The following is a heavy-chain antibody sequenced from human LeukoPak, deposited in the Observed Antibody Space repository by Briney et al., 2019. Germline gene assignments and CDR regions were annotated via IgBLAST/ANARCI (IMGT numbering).Heavy chain of an antibody. D-gene: IGHD3-16*01. CDR3: ATYTHWVAGDV. CDR1: GFTFSDSW. J-gene: IGHJ6*02. Sequence: AGSLRLTCAASGFTFSDSWLSWVRQPPGKGLEWVANMNQDGSAKGYVDSVKGRFTISRDNARNSLYLQMSSLRPEDTAVYYCATYTHWVAGDVWGQGTTVTVSS. V-gene: IGHV3-7*01. CDR2: MNQDGSAK.